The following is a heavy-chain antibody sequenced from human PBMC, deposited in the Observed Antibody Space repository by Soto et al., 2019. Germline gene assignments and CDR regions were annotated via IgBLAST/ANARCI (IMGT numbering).Heavy chain of an antibody. CDR2: IYHSGST. D-gene: IGHD3-16*01. J-gene: IGHJ4*02. CDR3: ARDRVMLTFGGASEEWGIDS. V-gene: IGHV4-4*02. CDR1: GGSISSSNW. Sequence: SETLSLTCAVSGGSISSSNWWSWVRQPPGKGLGWIGEIYHSGSTYYNPSLKSRVAISVDASKNQFSLKLNSVTAADTAVYYCARDRVMLTFGGASEEWGIDSWGPGTLVTVSS.